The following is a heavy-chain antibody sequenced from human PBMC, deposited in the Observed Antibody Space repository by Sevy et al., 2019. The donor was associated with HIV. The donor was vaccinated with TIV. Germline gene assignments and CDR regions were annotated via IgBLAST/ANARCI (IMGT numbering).Heavy chain of an antibody. D-gene: IGHD3-10*01. CDR3: ARLALLWFRELPHGFDY. V-gene: IGHV4-39*01. CDR2: IYYSGST. CDR1: GGSISSSSYY. J-gene: IGHJ4*02. Sequence: SETLSLTCTVSGGSISSSSYYWGWIRQPPGKGLEWIGSIYYSGSTYYNPSLKSRVTISVDTSKNQFSLKLSSVTAADTAVYYCARLALLWFRELPHGFDYWGQGTLVTVSS.